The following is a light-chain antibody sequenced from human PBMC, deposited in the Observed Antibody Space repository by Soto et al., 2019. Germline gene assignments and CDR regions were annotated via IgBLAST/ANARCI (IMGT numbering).Light chain of an antibody. V-gene: IGKV1-39*01. CDR3: QQSYTTPIT. CDR2: AAS. J-gene: IGKJ5*01. CDR1: QGISTY. Sequence: DIQMTQSPSSLSASVVDRVTITFRASQGISTYLNWYQQKPGKAPNLLVYAASSLQSGVPSRFTGSGSGTDFTLTISSLQPEDFATYFCQQSYTTPITFGQGTRLEIK.